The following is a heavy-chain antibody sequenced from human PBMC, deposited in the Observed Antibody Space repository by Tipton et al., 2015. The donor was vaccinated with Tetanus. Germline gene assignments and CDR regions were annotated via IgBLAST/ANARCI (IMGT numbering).Heavy chain of an antibody. V-gene: IGHV3-9*01. D-gene: IGHD2-21*02. Sequence: RSLRLSCAASGFTFDDYAMHWVRQAPGKGLEWVSGISWNSGSTGYADSVKGRFTISRDNAKNSLYLQMNSLRAEDAASYYCAKDTGVTPHYGMDVWSQGTTVTVSS. CDR2: ISWNSGST. J-gene: IGHJ6*02. CDR3: AKDTGVTPHYGMDV. CDR1: GFTFDDYA.